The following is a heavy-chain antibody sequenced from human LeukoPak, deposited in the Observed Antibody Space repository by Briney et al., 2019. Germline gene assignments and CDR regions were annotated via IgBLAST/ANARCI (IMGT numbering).Heavy chain of an antibody. Sequence: SETLSLTCTVSGGSISSGGYYWSWIRQHPGKGLEWIGYIYYSGSTYYNPSLKSRVTISVDTSKNQFSLKLSSVTAADTAVYYCAREFSGRLDYWGQGTLVTVSS. CDR3: AREFSGRLDY. CDR2: IYYSGST. CDR1: GGSISSGGYY. J-gene: IGHJ4*02. D-gene: IGHD1-26*01. V-gene: IGHV4-31*03.